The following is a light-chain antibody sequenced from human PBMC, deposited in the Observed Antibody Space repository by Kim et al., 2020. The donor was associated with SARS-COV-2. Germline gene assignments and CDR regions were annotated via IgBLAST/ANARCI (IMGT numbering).Light chain of an antibody. CDR1: SLRSYY. CDR2: GKN. Sequence: SSELTQDPAVSVALGQTVRITCQGDSLRSYYATWYQQKPGQAPILVIYGKNNRPSGIPDRFSGSSSGNTASLNNTGTQAGDEADYYCNSRDSNDNVVFGG. V-gene: IGLV3-19*01. J-gene: IGLJ2*01. CDR3: NSRDSNDNVV.